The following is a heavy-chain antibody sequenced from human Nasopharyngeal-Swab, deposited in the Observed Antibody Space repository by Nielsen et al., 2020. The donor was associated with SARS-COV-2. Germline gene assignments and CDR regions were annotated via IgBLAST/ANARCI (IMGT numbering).Heavy chain of an antibody. CDR3: ARLDAGYSSGWYYFDY. CDR2: IYHSGST. V-gene: IGHV4-4*02. J-gene: IGHJ4*02. D-gene: IGHD6-19*01. CDR1: GGSISSSNW. Sequence: SETLSLTCAVSGGSISSSNWWSWVRQPPGKGLEWIGEIYHSGSTNYNPSLKSRVTISVDTSKNQFSLKLSSVTAADTAVYYCARLDAGYSSGWYYFDYWGQGTLVTVSS.